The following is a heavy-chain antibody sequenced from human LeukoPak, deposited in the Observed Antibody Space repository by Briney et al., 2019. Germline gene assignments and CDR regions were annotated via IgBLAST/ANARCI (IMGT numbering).Heavy chain of an antibody. CDR1: GASISSNL. Sequence: PSETLSLTCTVSGASISSNLWSWIRQPAGKGLEWIGRVSASGRTEYNSSLMSRVTMSLDTSKNQFSLRLTSMTAADTAVYYCARENWTFDYWGQGTLVTVSS. V-gene: IGHV4-4*07. D-gene: IGHD1-1*01. CDR3: ARENWTFDY. J-gene: IGHJ4*02. CDR2: VSASGRT.